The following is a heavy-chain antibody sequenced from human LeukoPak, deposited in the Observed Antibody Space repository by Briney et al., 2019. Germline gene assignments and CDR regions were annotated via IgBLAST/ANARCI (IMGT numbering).Heavy chain of an antibody. V-gene: IGHV4-59*01. J-gene: IGHJ4*02. Sequence: SETLSLTCTVSGGSISSYYWSWIRQPPGKGLEWIGYIYYSGSTNYNPSLKGRVTISVDTSKNQFSLKLSSVTAADTAVYYCAREAYSSSWGSFDYWGQGTLVTVSS. CDR2: IYYSGST. CDR1: GGSISSYY. CDR3: AREAYSSSWGSFDY. D-gene: IGHD6-13*01.